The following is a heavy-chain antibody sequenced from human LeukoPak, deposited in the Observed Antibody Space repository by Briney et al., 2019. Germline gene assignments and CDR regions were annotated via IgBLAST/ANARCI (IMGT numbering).Heavy chain of an antibody. CDR1: GFTFKDYG. V-gene: IGHV3-9*01. Sequence: SLRLSCAATGFTFKDYGMHWVRDPPGKGLEWGSGINWNGGGTDYADSVKGRFTISRDNAKNSLYLQMTSLRPEDTALYYCAKHLRATNTYIFFGLDVWGQGTTVTVSS. CDR2: INWNGGGT. J-gene: IGHJ6*02. D-gene: IGHD1-26*01. CDR3: AKHLRATNTYIFFGLDV.